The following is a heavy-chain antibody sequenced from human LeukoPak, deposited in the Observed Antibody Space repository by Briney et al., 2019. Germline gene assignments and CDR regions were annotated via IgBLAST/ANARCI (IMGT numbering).Heavy chain of an antibody. D-gene: IGHD3-10*01. Sequence: PSETLSLTCTVSGGSISSGSYYWSWIRQPAGKGLEWIGRIYRSVNTNYNPSLKSRVTISVDTSKNQFSLKLSSVTAADTAVYYCAREERESLIFDYWGHGTLVTVSS. J-gene: IGHJ4*01. V-gene: IGHV4-61*02. CDR2: IYRSVNT. CDR1: GGSISSGSYY. CDR3: AREERESLIFDY.